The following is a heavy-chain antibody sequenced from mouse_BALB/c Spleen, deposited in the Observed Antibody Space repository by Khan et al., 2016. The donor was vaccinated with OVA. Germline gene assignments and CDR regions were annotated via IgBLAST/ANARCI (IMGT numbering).Heavy chain of an antibody. J-gene: IGHJ4*01. CDR3: AREGLRGGAMDY. CDR2: IYPGDGST. V-gene: IGHV1S56*01. Sequence: QVRLQQSGPELVKPGASVKISCKASGYTFTAYDINWVKQRPGQGLEWIGWIYPGDGSTKYNENFKGKATLTADKSSNTAYMQLNSLTSEKSAVYFCAREGLRGGAMDYWGQGTSVSVSS. D-gene: IGHD2-4*01. CDR1: GYTFTAYD.